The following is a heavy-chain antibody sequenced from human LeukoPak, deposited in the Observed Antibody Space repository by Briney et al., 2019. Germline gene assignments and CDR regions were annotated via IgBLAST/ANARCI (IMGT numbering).Heavy chain of an antibody. CDR1: GFTFSGYW. V-gene: IGHV3-74*01. CDR3: ARDSYGSGIFDY. Sequence: PGGSLRLSCAASGFTFSGYWMHWVRHAPGKGLAWVSRINTDGSSTSYADSVKGRFTISRDNAKNTLYLQMNSLRAEDTAVYYCARDSYGSGIFDYWGQGTLVTVSS. CDR2: INTDGSST. D-gene: IGHD3-10*01. J-gene: IGHJ4*02.